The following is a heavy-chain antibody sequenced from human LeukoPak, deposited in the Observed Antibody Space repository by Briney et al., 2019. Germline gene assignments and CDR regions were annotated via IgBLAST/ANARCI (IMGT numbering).Heavy chain of an antibody. CDR1: GFTFSSFA. V-gene: IGHV3-23*01. J-gene: IGHJ4*02. CDR2: ISDNSGNT. D-gene: IGHD4-17*01. CDR3: TADLRGDYAPSLAS. Sequence: GGSLRLSCAASGFTFSSFAMSWVRQAPGQGLEWVSAISDNSGNTYYADSVKGRFTISRDNSENTLYLQMNSLRAEDTALYYCTADLRGDYAPSLASWGQGTLVTVSS.